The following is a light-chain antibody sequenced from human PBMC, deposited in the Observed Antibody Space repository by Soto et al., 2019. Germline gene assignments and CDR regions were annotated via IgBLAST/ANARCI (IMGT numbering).Light chain of an antibody. CDR2: EVS. CDR3: SSYTTSSTRV. J-gene: IGLJ2*01. Sequence: QSALTQPASVSGSPGQSITISCTGTSSDVGYYNYVSWYQQHPGKAPKLMIYEVSNRPSGVSNRFSGSKSGNTASLTISGLRAEDEGDYYCSSYTTSSTRVFGGGTKLTVL. CDR1: SSDVGYYNY. V-gene: IGLV2-14*01.